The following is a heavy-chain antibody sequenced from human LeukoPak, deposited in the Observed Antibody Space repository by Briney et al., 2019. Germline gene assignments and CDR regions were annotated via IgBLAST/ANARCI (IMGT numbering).Heavy chain of an antibody. D-gene: IGHD2-2*01. CDR1: GGSFSGYY. CDR3: ARGRNVVVPAAMIYDY. V-gene: IGHV4-34*01. J-gene: IGHJ4*02. CDR2: INHSGST. Sequence: KPSETLSLTCAVYGGSFSGYYWNWIRQPPGKGLEWIGEINHSGSTNYNPSLKSRVTISVDTSKNQFSLKLSSVTAADTAVYYCARGRNVVVPAAMIYDYWGQGTLVTVSS.